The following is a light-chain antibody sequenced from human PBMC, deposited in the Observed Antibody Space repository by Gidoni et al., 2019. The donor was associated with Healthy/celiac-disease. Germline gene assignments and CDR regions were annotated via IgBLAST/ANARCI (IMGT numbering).Light chain of an antibody. Sequence: EIVLTQSPATLSLSPGARATLSCRASQRVSSYLAWYQQKPGQAPRLLIYDASTRATGIPARFSGSGSGTDFTLTISSLEPEDFAVYYCQQRSNWPTFGQGTRLEIK. CDR3: QQRSNWPT. J-gene: IGKJ5*01. V-gene: IGKV3-11*01. CDR2: DAS. CDR1: QRVSSY.